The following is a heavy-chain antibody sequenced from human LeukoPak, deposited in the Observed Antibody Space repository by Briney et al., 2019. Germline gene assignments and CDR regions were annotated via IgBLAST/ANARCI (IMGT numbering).Heavy chain of an antibody. J-gene: IGHJ4*02. D-gene: IGHD3-22*01. CDR3: AKTARYYYDSSGYSVY. CDR1: GFTFSSYA. Sequence: TGGSLRLSCAASGFTFSSYAMSWVRQAPGKGLEWVSAISGSGGSTYYADSVKGRFTISRDNSKNTLYLQMNSLRAEDTAVYYCAKTARYYYDSSGYSVYWGQGTLVTVSS. CDR2: ISGSGGST. V-gene: IGHV3-23*01.